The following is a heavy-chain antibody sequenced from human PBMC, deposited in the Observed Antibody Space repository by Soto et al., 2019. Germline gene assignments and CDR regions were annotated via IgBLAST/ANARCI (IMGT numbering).Heavy chain of an antibody. CDR2: ISYDGSNK. Sequence: QVQLVESGGGVVQPGRSLRLSCAASGFTFSSYAMHWVRQAPGKGREWVAVISYDGSNKYYADSVKGRFTISRDNSKNTLYLQMNSLRAEDTAVYYCARTDSRWYANYFDYWGQGTLVTVSS. V-gene: IGHV3-30-3*01. CDR1: GFTFSSYA. D-gene: IGHD6-13*01. J-gene: IGHJ4*02. CDR3: ARTDSRWYANYFDY.